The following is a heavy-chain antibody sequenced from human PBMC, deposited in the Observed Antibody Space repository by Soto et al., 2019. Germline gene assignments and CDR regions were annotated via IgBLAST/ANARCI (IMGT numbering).Heavy chain of an antibody. D-gene: IGHD3-10*01. CDR1: GGSISDYY. CDR3: ARAGGYYYYGMDV. CDR2: LYYSGNT. V-gene: IGHV4-59*01. J-gene: IGHJ6*02. Sequence: PSETLSLTCTVSGGSISDYYWNWIRQPPGKGLEWNGYLYYSGNTNYNPSLKSRVTISVDTSKNQFSLKLSSVTAADTAVYYCARAGGYYYYGMDVWGQGTTVTVSS.